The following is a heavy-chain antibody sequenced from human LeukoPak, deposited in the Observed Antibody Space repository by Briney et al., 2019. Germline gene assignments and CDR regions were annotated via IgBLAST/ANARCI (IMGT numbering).Heavy chain of an antibody. D-gene: IGHD3-10*01. V-gene: IGHV3-21*01. Sequence: GGSLRLSCAASGFTFSSYTMKWVRQAPGKGLEWVSSISSRSSYIYYADSVKGRFTISRDNAERSLYLQMNSLRAEDTAVYYCARNTWFGEGIDAFDIWGQGTMVTVSS. J-gene: IGHJ3*02. CDR1: GFTFSSYT. CDR3: ARNTWFGEGIDAFDI. CDR2: ISSRSSYI.